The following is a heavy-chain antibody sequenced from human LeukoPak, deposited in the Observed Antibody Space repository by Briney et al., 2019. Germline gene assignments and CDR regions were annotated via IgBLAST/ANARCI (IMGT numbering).Heavy chain of an antibody. CDR1: GFTFSSYA. CDR3: ASLGHVDTAMVNDYFDY. CDR2: ISGSGGST. V-gene: IGHV3-23*01. J-gene: IGHJ4*02. Sequence: PGGSLRLSCAASGFTFSSYAMSWVRQAPGKGLGWVSAISGSGGSTYYADSVKGRFTISRDNSKNTLYLQMNSLRAEDTAVYYCASLGHVDTAMVNDYFDYWGQGTPVTVSS. D-gene: IGHD5-18*01.